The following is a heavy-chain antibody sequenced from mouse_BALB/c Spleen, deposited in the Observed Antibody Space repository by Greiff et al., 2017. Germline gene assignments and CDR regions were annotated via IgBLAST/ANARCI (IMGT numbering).Heavy chain of an antibody. J-gene: IGHJ3*01. V-gene: IGHV1-69*02. Sequence: QVQLQQPGAELVRPGASVKLSCKASGYTFTSYWINWVKQRPGQGLEWIGNIYPSDSYTNYNQKFKDKATLTVDKSSSTAYMQLSSPTSEDSAVYYCTGAYYRYDGFAYWGQGTLVTVSA. CDR3: TGAYYRYDGFAY. D-gene: IGHD2-14*01. CDR1: GYTFTSYW. CDR2: IYPSDSYT.